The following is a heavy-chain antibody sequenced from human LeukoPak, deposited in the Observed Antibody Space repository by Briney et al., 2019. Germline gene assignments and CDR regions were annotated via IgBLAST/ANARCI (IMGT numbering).Heavy chain of an antibody. J-gene: IGHJ4*02. CDR3: ARISVIRGLSSFDS. Sequence: SGGSLRLSCAASGFTFSSYSMNWVRQAPGKGLEWVSYISSTSNTMYYADSVKGRFTISRDNAKTSLYLQTNSLTPEDTAVYYCARISVIRGLSSFDSWGQGTLVTVSS. V-gene: IGHV3-48*04. D-gene: IGHD3-10*01. CDR2: ISSTSNTM. CDR1: GFTFSSYS.